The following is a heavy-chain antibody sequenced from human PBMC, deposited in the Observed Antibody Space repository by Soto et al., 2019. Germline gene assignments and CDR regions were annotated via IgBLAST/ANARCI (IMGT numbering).Heavy chain of an antibody. CDR1: GFIFSSYK. CDR3: AAWSLSSWFDF. D-gene: IGHD6-13*01. J-gene: IGHJ4*02. Sequence: EVQLVESGGGLVQPGGSLRLSCAGSGFIFSSYKMSWVRQAPGKGLEWLANINQDGSDKYNVDSVKGRFTISRDNAKNSLYLQMNSLTAEDTAVYYCAAWSLSSWFDFWGQGTLVTVSS. V-gene: IGHV3-7*05. CDR2: INQDGSDK.